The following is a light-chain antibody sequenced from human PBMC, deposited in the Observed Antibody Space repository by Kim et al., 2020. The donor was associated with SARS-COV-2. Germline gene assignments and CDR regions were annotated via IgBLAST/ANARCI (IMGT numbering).Light chain of an antibody. J-gene: IGKJ1*01. CDR3: QQHDSSPRT. Sequence: SPGERATLSCRASQSVSSSYLVWYQMKRGQAPRLLIYGASSRATGIPDRFSGSGSGTDFTLTISRVEPEDFAVYYCQQHDSSPRTFGQGTKVDIK. CDR1: QSVSSSY. V-gene: IGKV3-20*01. CDR2: GAS.